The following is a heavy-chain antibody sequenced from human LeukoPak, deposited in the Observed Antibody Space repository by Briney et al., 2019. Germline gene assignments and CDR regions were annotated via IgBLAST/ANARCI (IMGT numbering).Heavy chain of an antibody. CDR3: ARRVMAAALDAFDI. CDR1: GFTFSSYC. D-gene: IGHD2-8*01. CDR2: IRYDGSNK. V-gene: IGHV3-30*02. J-gene: IGHJ3*02. Sequence: PGGSLRLSCAASGFTFSSYCMHWVRQAPGKGLEWVAFIRYDGSNKYYADSVKGRFTISRDNYKNTLYLQMNRLRAEDTAVYYCARRVMAAALDAFDIWGQGTMVTVSS.